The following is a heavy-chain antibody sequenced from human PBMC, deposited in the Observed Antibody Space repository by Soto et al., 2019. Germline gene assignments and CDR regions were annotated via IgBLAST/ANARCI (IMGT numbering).Heavy chain of an antibody. D-gene: IGHD3-22*01. J-gene: IGHJ4*02. CDR1: GGSISSSSYY. CDR3: ARAMNYYDSSGPYYFDY. Sequence: SETLSLTCTVSGGSISSSSYYWGWILQPPGKGLEWIGSIYYSGSTYYNPSLKSRVTISVDTSKNQFSLKLSSVPAADTAVYYCARAMNYYDSSGPYYFDYWGQGTLVTVSS. CDR2: IYYSGST. V-gene: IGHV4-39*07.